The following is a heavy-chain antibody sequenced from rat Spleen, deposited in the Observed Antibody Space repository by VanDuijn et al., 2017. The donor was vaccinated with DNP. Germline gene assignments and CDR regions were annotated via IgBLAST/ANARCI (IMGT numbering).Heavy chain of an antibody. CDR2: VTNAGST. Sequence: EVQLQESGPGLVKPSQSLSLTCSVTGYSITSGFRWTWIRKFPGNKLEWLGYVTNAGSTHYNPSLRSRISITTDTSKNQFFLQVNSVDTEDTATYYCAIQLGVFDYWDQGVMVTVSS. CDR3: AIQLGVFDY. J-gene: IGHJ2*01. V-gene: IGHV3-3*01. D-gene: IGHD5-1*01. CDR1: GYSITSGFR.